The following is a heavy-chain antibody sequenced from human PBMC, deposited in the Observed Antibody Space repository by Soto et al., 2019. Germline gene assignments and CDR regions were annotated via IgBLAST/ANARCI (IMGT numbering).Heavy chain of an antibody. CDR3: AKGTAYGVNRYFDY. D-gene: IGHD4-17*01. CDR1: GFTFSSYD. J-gene: IGHJ4*02. V-gene: IGHV3-23*01. CDR2: ISGSGSST. Sequence: PGGSLRLSCAASGFTFSSYDVSWVRQAPGKGLEWVSAISGSGSSTHYADSVKGRFTISRDNSKNTLYLQMRSLRAEDTAVYYCAKGTAYGVNRYFDYWGQGTLVTVSS.